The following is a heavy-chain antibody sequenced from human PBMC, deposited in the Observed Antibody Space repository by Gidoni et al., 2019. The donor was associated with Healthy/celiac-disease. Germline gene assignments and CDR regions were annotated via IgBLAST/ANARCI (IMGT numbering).Heavy chain of an antibody. Sequence: QVQLVQSGAEVKQPGASVKVSCKASGYTFTSYDINWVRQATGQGLEWMGWMNPNSGNTGYAQKFQGRVTMTRNTSISTAYMELSSLRSEDTAVYYCAKGEYLGSSILLWFGELSNYYYYGMDVWGQGTTVTVSS. CDR2: MNPNSGNT. V-gene: IGHV1-8*01. CDR3: AKGEYLGSSILLWFGELSNYYYYGMDV. D-gene: IGHD3-10*01. CDR1: GYTFTSYD. J-gene: IGHJ6*02.